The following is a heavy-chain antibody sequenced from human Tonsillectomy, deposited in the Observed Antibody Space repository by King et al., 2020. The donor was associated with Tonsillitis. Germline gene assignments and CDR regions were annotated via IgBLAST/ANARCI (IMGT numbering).Heavy chain of an antibody. J-gene: IGHJ6*02. Sequence: QLVQSGAEVKKPGSSVKVSCKASGGTFSSYAISWVRQAPGQGLEWMGGIIPIFGTANYAQKFQGRVTITADESTSTAYMELSSLRSEDTAVYYCARAKAGGYDSGQLGMDVWGQGTTVTVSS. D-gene: IGHD5-12*01. V-gene: IGHV1-69*01. CDR2: IIPIFGTA. CDR3: ARAKAGGYDSGQLGMDV. CDR1: GGTFSSYA.